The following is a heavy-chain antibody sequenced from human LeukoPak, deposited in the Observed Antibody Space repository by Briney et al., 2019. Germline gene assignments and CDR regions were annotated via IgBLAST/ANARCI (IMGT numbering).Heavy chain of an antibody. CDR2: IKEDGSEK. Sequence: GSLRLSCAASGFPFSSYWMSWVRQAPGKGLEGVANIKEDGSEKNYVDSVKGRTTISRDDAKNSLYLQMSSLRAEDTAVYYCARDRGYSTFDYWGQGTLVTVSS. V-gene: IGHV3-7*01. CDR3: ARDRGYSTFDY. J-gene: IGHJ4*02. CDR1: GFPFSSYW. D-gene: IGHD3-22*01.